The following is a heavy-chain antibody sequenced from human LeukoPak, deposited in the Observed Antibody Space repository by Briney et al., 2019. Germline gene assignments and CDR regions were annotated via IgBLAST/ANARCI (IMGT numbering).Heavy chain of an antibody. V-gene: IGHV3-7*01. D-gene: IGHD2-15*01. CDR3: ARDQGYCSGGTCYTVLDY. Sequence: PGGTLRLSCAASGFTFSRYYMVWVRQAPGKGLEWVADMNENGSEKQYVDSVKGRFTMSRDNVKSSLFLQMSSLGAEDTAVYYCARDQGYCSGGTCYTVLDYWGQGTLVTVSS. J-gene: IGHJ4*02. CDR1: GFTFSRYY. CDR2: MNENGSEK.